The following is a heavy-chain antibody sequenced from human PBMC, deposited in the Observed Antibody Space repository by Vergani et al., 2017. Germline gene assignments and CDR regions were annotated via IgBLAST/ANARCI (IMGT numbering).Heavy chain of an antibody. V-gene: IGHV3-30*19. J-gene: IGHJ4*02. Sequence: QVQLVESGGGVVQPGRSLRLSCAASGFTFSSYGLHWVRQAPGKGLEWVAVISYHGSNKYYADSVKGRFTISRDNSKNTLYLQMNSLRAEDTAVYYCAGQIIVVAAIDYWGQGTLVTVSS. CDR1: GFTFSSYG. CDR2: ISYHGSNK. D-gene: IGHD2-2*02. CDR3: AGQIIVVAAIDY.